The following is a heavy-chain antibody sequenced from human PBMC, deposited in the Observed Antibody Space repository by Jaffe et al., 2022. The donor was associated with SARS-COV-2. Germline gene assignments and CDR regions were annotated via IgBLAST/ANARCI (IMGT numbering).Heavy chain of an antibody. CDR3: ARGGGTAVDY. Sequence: QVQLQESGPGLVKPSETLSLTCTVSGGSISSYYWSWIRQPPGKGLEWIGYIYYSGSTNYNPSLKSRVTISVDTSKNQFSLKLSSVTAADTAVYYCARGGGTAVDYWGQGTLVTVSS. V-gene: IGHV4-59*01. D-gene: IGHD2-21*02. J-gene: IGHJ4*02. CDR1: GGSISSYY. CDR2: IYYSGST.